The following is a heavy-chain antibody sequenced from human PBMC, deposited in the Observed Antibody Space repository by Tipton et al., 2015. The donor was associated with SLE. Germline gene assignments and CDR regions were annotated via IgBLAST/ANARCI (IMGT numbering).Heavy chain of an antibody. CDR3: ARDAGGSLGMESYYYYMDV. D-gene: IGHD7-27*01. CDR2: IYNSGST. Sequence: TLSLTCSVSGGSITTYYWSWIRQPPGKGLEWIGHIYNSGSTYYNPSLKSRVTMSIDTSKNQFSLNLSSVTAVDTAVYYCARDAGGSLGMESYYYYMDVWGKGTTVTVSS. V-gene: IGHV4-59*01. J-gene: IGHJ6*03. CDR1: GGSITTYY.